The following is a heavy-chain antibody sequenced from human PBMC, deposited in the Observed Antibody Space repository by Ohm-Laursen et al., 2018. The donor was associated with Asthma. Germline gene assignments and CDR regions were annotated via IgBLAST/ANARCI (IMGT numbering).Heavy chain of an antibody. V-gene: IGHV3-30*18. J-gene: IGHJ4*02. CDR3: AKDFYTGSPRLKNFGF. D-gene: IGHD2-2*02. Sequence: SLRLSCSASGFAFSTYGMHWVRQAPGKGLEWVAVISYHGSNQFYTNSVKGRFTISRDDSKNTLYLQMNSLRPEDTAVYYCAKDFYTGSPRLKNFGFWGQGTLVTVSS. CDR1: GFAFSTYG. CDR2: ISYHGSNQ.